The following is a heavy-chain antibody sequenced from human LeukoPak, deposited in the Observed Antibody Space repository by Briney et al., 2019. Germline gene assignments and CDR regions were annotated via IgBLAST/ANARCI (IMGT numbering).Heavy chain of an antibody. V-gene: IGHV3-23*01. CDR1: GFTFSSYA. J-gene: IGHJ3*02. CDR3: AKPWIQLWFVGGGDAFDI. CDR2: ISGSGGST. Sequence: GGSLRLSCAASGFTFSSYAMSWVRQAPGKGLEWVSAISGSGGSTYYADSVKGRFTISRDNSKNTLYLQMNSLRAEDTAVYYCAKPWIQLWFVGGGDAFDIWGRGTMVTVSS. D-gene: IGHD5-18*01.